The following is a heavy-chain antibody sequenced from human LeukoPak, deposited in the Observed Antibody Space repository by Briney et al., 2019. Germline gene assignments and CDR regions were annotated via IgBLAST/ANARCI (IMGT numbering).Heavy chain of an antibody. CDR3: ARDRSSSWYDMHYMDV. V-gene: IGHV3-7*01. CDR2: INGHGSEI. Sequence: GGSLRLSCAASGFTFSMSWMTWVRQAPGKGLEWVASINGHGSEIHYVDSVKGRFTISRDNAKNSLYLQMNSLRAEDTAVYYCARDRSSSWYDMHYMDVWGKGTTVTVSS. J-gene: IGHJ6*03. D-gene: IGHD6-13*01. CDR1: GFTFSMSW.